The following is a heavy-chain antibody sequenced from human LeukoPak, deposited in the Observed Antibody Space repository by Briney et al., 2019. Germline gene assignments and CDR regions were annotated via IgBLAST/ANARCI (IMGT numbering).Heavy chain of an antibody. D-gene: IGHD5-18*01. V-gene: IGHV4-59*01. J-gene: IGHJ4*02. CDR2: IHYSGST. Sequence: SETLSLTCTVSGGSISSYYWSWIRQPPGKGLEWIGYIHYSGSTNYNPSLKSRVTISVDTSKNQFSLKLSSVTAADTAVYYCARGALISYSYGPFDYWGQGALVTVSS. CDR1: GGSISSYY. CDR3: ARGALISYSYGPFDY.